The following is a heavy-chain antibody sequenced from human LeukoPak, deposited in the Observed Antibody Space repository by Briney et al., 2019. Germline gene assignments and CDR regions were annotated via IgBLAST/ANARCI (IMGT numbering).Heavy chain of an antibody. Sequence: VASVNVSCKACGYTFTSYYIHWVRQAPGQGLEWMGIINPSGGSTSYPQKFQGRVTMTRDTSTSTVYMELSSLRSEDTAVYYCARAASTVTHQGDYWGQGTLVTVSS. CDR3: ARAASTVTHQGDY. V-gene: IGHV1-46*01. CDR2: INPSGGST. J-gene: IGHJ4*02. CDR1: GYTFTSYY. D-gene: IGHD4-23*01.